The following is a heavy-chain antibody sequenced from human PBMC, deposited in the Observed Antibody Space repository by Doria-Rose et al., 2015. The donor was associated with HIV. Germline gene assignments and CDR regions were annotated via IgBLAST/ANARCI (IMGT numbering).Heavy chain of an antibody. V-gene: IGHV2-26*01. J-gene: IGHJ4*02. CDR3: ARIKSSRWYHKYSFDF. D-gene: IGHD6-13*01. Sequence: SGPVLVKPTETLTLTCTVSGVSLSSPGIGVSWIRQPPGKALEWLANIFSDDERSYQTSLKSRLTISRGTSKSQVVLTMTDMDPVDTATYYCARIKSSRWYHKYSFDFWGQGTLVIVSA. CDR2: IFSDDER. CDR1: GVSLSSPGIG.